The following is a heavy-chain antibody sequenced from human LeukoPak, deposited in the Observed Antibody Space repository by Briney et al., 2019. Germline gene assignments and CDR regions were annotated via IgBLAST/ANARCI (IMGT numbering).Heavy chain of an antibody. CDR2: INPNNGGT. CDR1: GYTFTGYY. Sequence: ASVKVSCRASGYTFTGYYMHWVRQAPGQGLEWMGWINPNNGGTNYAQKFQGRVTMTRDTSISTAYMELSRLRSDDTAVYYCARKSLGYCSTTSCYGSMDVWGKGTTVTVSS. D-gene: IGHD2-2*01. V-gene: IGHV1-2*02. CDR3: ARKSLGYCSTTSCYGSMDV. J-gene: IGHJ6*03.